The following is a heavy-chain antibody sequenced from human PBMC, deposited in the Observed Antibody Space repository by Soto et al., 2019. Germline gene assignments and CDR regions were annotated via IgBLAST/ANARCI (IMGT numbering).Heavy chain of an antibody. Sequence: PGGSLRLSCAASGFTLSDYYMNWMRQAPGKGPEWVSYISASSSYTNYADSVQGRFTISRDNAKNSVYLQMNSLRAEDTAVYYCASSPRPGGTGFDYWGQGTPVTVSS. CDR3: ASSPRPGGTGFDY. J-gene: IGHJ4*02. CDR1: GFTLSDYY. CDR2: ISASSSYT. D-gene: IGHD1-26*01. V-gene: IGHV3-11*06.